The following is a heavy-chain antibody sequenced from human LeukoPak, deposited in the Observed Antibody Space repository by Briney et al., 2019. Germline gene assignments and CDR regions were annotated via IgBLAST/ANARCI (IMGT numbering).Heavy chain of an antibody. J-gene: IGHJ4*02. CDR3: ARSMMVVVTPIDY. CDR1: GFSFSGYW. Sequence: PGGSLRLSCAASGFSFSGYWMGWVRQAPGRGLEWVANINQDGSQKPYVDSVKGRFTISRDNARNSLYLQMNSLRAEDTAVYYCARSMMVVVTPIDYWGQGTLVTVSS. V-gene: IGHV3-7*04. D-gene: IGHD3-22*01. CDR2: INQDGSQK.